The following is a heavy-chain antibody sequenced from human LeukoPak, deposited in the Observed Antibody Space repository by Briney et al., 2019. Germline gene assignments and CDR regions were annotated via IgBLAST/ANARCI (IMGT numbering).Heavy chain of an antibody. Sequence: GGSLRLSWAASGFTFSSYGMHWVRQAPGKGLEWVAVIWYDGSNKYYADSVKGRFTISRDNSKNTLYLQMNSLRAEDTAVYYCARDFGPPSNGMDVWGQGTTVTVSS. CDR2: IWYDGSNK. J-gene: IGHJ6*02. V-gene: IGHV3-33*01. D-gene: IGHD3-10*01. CDR1: GFTFSSYG. CDR3: ARDFGPPSNGMDV.